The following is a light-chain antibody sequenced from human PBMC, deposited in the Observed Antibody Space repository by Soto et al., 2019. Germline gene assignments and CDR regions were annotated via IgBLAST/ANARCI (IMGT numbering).Light chain of an antibody. J-gene: IGKJ1*01. CDR2: GAS. Sequence: EIVMTQSPSTLSVSTGERATLSCRASQSVSSNSACYQQNPGHPHRLLIYGASTRATGIPARFSGSGSGTAFMPTISLLQTEDFAGYDCQPYNNWPPWTFGQGTKVQIK. CDR1: QSVSSN. CDR3: QPYNNWPPWT. V-gene: IGKV3-15*01.